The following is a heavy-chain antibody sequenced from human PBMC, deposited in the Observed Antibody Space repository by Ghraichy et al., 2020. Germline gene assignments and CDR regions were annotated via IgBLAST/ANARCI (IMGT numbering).Heavy chain of an antibody. Sequence: GGSLRLSCSGSGFTFSSYAMSWVRQAPGKGLEWVSGINGGGGITDYAASVKGRFIISRDNSKNTLYLQMNSLRAEDTAVYYCAKEPPMSTVSPDWGQGTPVTVSS. CDR2: INGGGGIT. CDR1: GFTFSSYA. V-gene: IGHV3-23*01. CDR3: AKEPPMSTVSPD. J-gene: IGHJ4*02. D-gene: IGHD4-17*01.